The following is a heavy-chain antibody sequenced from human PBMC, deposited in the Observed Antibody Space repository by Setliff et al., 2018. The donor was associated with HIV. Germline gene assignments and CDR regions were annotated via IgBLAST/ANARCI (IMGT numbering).Heavy chain of an antibody. J-gene: IGHJ6*03. CDR2: TYISGNS. D-gene: IGHD4-17*01. V-gene: IGHV4-61*09. CDR3: ARDLRDLSDYGDAYYYYMDV. Sequence: LSLTCSVSGGPIRSGDYYWTWIRQPAGKGLEWIGHTYISGNSNYNPSLKSRVTISIDTSKNQFSLKLSSVTAADTAVYYCARDLRDLSDYGDAYYYYMDVWGKGTKVTVSS. CDR1: GGPIRSGDYY.